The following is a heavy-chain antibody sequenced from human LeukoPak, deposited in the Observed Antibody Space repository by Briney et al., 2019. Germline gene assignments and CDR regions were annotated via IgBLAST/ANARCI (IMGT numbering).Heavy chain of an antibody. V-gene: IGHV5-51*01. CDR3: ARHGQYYYYGKDV. CDR2: IYPGDSDT. CDR1: GYSFTSYW. Sequence: GGSLRLSCKGSGYSFTSYWIGWVRQMPGKGLEWMGIIYPGDSDTRYSPSFQGQVTISADKSISTAYLQWSSLKASDTAMYYCARHGQYYYYGKDVWGQGTTVTVSS. J-gene: IGHJ6*02.